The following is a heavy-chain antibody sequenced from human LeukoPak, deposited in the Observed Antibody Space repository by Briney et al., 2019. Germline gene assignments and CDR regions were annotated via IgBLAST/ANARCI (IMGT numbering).Heavy chain of an antibody. CDR1: GGSISNNNYL. CDR2: IYYRGST. J-gene: IGHJ4*02. D-gene: IGHD3-10*01. Sequence: PSETLSLTCTVSGGSISNNNYLWGWIRQPPGKGLEWLGGIYYRGSTYYNPSLKSRVTISVDRSKNQFSLKLSSVTAADTAVYYCARDPHYYGSGRPSEGYFDYWGQGTLVTVSS. V-gene: IGHV4-39*07. CDR3: ARDPHYYGSGRPSEGYFDY.